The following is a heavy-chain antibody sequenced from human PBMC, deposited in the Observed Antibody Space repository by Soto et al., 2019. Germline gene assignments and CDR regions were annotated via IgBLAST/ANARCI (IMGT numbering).Heavy chain of an antibody. Sequence: PSQTLSLTCAISGDSVSSNSAAWNWIRQSPSRGLEWLGRTYYRPKWYNDYAVSVKSRITINPDTSKNHFSLQLKSVTPEDTALYYCASLAPGGSGGAGDYWGQGTLVTVSS. D-gene: IGHD6-19*01. CDR3: ASLAPGGSGGAGDY. J-gene: IGHJ4*02. CDR2: TYYRPKWYN. V-gene: IGHV6-1*01. CDR1: GDSVSSNSAA.